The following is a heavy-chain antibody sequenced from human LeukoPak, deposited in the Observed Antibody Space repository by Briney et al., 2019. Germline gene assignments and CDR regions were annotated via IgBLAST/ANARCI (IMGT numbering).Heavy chain of an antibody. Sequence: PGRSLRLSCAASGFTFDDYATHWVRQAPGKGLEWVSGISWNSGSIGYADSVKGRFTISRDNAKNSLYLQMNSLRAEDMALYYCAKGFYEGYFQHWGQGTLVTVSS. J-gene: IGHJ1*01. V-gene: IGHV3-9*03. D-gene: IGHD3-3*01. CDR2: ISWNSGSI. CDR1: GFTFDDYA. CDR3: AKGFYEGYFQH.